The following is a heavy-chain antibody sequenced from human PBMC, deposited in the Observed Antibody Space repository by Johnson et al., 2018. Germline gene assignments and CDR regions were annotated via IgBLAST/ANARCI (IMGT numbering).Heavy chain of an antibody. J-gene: IGHJ6*03. Sequence: VQLVQSGGGLVQXGGSLRLSCAASGFTFSSYDMHWVRQATGRGLEWVSGIGSSGDTYYSGPVKGRFTISRENVTNSLYLQLTSLRAGDTAVYYCARSSSGYYYYYLDVWGKGTTVTVSS. CDR1: GFTFSSYD. CDR3: ARSSSGYYYYYLDV. CDR2: IGSSGDT. D-gene: IGHD6-25*01. V-gene: IGHV3-13*01.